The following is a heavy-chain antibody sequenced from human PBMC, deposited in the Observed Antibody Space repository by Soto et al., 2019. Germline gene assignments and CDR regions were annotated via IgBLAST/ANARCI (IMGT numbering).Heavy chain of an antibody. J-gene: IGHJ4*02. D-gene: IGHD1-26*01. CDR3: ARGLWVVGATSFDY. CDR1: GGSFSGYY. V-gene: IGHV4-34*01. Sequence: QVQLQQWGAGLLKPSETLSLTCAVYGGSFSGYYWSWIRQPPGKGLEWIGEINHSGSTNYNPSLKSRVTISVDTSKNQFSLKLSSVTAADTAVYYCARGLWVVGATSFDYWGQGTLVTVSS. CDR2: INHSGST.